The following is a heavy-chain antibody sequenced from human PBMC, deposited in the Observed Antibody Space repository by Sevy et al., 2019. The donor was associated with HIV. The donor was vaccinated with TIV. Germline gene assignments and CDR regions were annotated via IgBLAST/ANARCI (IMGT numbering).Heavy chain of an antibody. CDR1: GGSISSGVYS. CDR3: ARDSLGPHGGFDP. D-gene: IGHD3-16*01. CDR2: IYNRGST. V-gene: IGHV4-30-2*01. J-gene: IGHJ5*02. Sequence: SETLSLTCAVSGGSISSGVYSLSWIRQPPGKGLEWIGYIYNRGSTYYNPSLKSRVTISVDRSKNQFSLKLSSVTAADTAVYSCARDSLGPHGGFDPWGQGTLVTVSS.